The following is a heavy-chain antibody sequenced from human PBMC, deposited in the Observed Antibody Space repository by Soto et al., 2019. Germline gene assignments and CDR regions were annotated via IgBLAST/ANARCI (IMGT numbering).Heavy chain of an antibody. Sequence: VQLVESGGGVVQPGRSLRLSCAASGFTFSSYGMHWVRQAPGKGLEWVAVIWYDGSNKYYADSVKGRFTISRDNSKNTLYLQMNSLRAEDTAVYYCARQSVGTYYYYGMDVWGQGTTVTVSS. D-gene: IGHD7-27*01. J-gene: IGHJ6*02. CDR2: IWYDGSNK. CDR1: GFTFSSYG. CDR3: ARQSVGTYYYYGMDV. V-gene: IGHV3-33*01.